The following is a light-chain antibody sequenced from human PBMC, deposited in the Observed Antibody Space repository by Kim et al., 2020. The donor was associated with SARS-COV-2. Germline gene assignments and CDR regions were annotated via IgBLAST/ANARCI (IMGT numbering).Light chain of an antibody. V-gene: IGLV3-21*04. CDR2: YDS. Sequence: GKTASITSGGNNIGSKIVPWYQQKPGQAPVLVIYYDSDRPSGIPERFSGSNSGYTATLTISRVEAGDEADYYCQVWDSSSDHPSWVFGGGTQVTVL. CDR3: QVWDSSSDHPSWV. CDR1: NIGSKI. J-gene: IGLJ3*02.